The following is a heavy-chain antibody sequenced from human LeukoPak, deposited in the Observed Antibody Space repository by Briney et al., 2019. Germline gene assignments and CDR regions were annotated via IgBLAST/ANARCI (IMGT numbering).Heavy chain of an antibody. CDR2: IYYSGST. CDR3: ARGACTNGVCYSYYFDY. D-gene: IGHD2-8*01. Sequence: SETLSLTCTVSGGSISSYYWSWIRQPPGKGLEWIGYIYYSGSTNYNPSLKSRVTISVDTSKNQFSLKLSSVTAADTAVYYCARGACTNGVCYSYYFDYWGQGTLVTVSS. V-gene: IGHV4-59*01. J-gene: IGHJ4*02. CDR1: GGSISSYY.